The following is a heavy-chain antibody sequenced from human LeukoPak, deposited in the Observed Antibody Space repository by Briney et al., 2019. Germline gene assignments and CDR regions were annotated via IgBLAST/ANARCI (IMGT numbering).Heavy chain of an antibody. J-gene: IGHJ6*03. D-gene: IGHD3-3*01. CDR3: ARRRGGITIWSGNYMDV. Sequence: SETLSLTCSVSGGSISSSNCFWGWIRQPPGKGLEWIGSIFSSGTTYYNPSLKSRVTISVDTSKNQFSLKLSSVTAADTAVYYCARRRGGITIWSGNYMDVWGKGTTVTVSS. CDR1: GGSISSSNCF. CDR2: IFSSGTT. V-gene: IGHV4-39*01.